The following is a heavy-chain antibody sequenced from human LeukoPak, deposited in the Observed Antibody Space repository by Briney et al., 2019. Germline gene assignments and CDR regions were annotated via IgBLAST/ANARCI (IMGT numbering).Heavy chain of an antibody. V-gene: IGHV3-73*01. CDR1: GFTFSDSG. D-gene: IGHD2-2*01. CDR2: IRSKANSYAT. CDR3: TRWDCTTTGCYPFDY. J-gene: IGHJ4*02. Sequence: PGGSLRLSCAASGFTFSDSGMHWVRQASGKGLEWVGRIRSKANSYATAYAASVKGRFTIARDDSKNTAYLQMNSLKTEDTAVYYCTRWDCTTTGCYPFDYWGQGTLVTVSS.